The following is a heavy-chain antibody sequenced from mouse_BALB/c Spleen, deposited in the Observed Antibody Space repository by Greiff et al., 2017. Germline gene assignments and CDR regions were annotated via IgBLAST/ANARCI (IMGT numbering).Heavy chain of an antibody. CDR2: ISSGGSYT. CDR3: ARFYGYDGYYAMDY. CDR1: GFTFSSYA. D-gene: IGHD2-2*01. V-gene: IGHV5-9-4*01. J-gene: IGHJ4*01. Sequence: EVHLVESGGGLVKPGGSLKLSCAASGFTFSSYAMSWVRQSPEKRLEWVAEISSGGSYTYYPDTVTGRFTISRDNAKNTLYLEMSSLRSEDTAMYYCARFYGYDGYYAMDYWGQGTSVTVSS.